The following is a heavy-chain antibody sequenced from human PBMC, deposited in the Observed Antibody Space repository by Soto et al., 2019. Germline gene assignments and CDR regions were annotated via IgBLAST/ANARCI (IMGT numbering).Heavy chain of an antibody. CDR1: GYTFTSYY. V-gene: IGHV1-46*01. CDR3: ARDDVDILTGSGYYGMDV. D-gene: IGHD3-9*01. CDR2: INPSGGST. J-gene: IGHJ6*02. Sequence: ASVKVSCKASGYTFTSYYMHWVRQAPGQGLEWMGIINPSGGSTSYAQKFQGRVTMTRDTSTSTVYMELSSLRSEDTAVYYCARDDVDILTGSGYYGMDVWGQGTTVTGSS.